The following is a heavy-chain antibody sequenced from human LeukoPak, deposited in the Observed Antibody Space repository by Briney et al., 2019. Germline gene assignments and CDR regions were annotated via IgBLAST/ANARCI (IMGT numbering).Heavy chain of an antibody. J-gene: IGHJ4*02. V-gene: IGHV3-49*03. CDR2: IRSKAFGGTP. Sequence: GRSLRLSCSASGFTFDDYAVRWFRQAPGKGLEWVGFIRSKAFGGTPEYAASVRGRFTISRDDSKSIAYLQMNSLKTEDTAVYYCTRNTVTVHFDYWSQGTLVTVSA. CDR1: GFTFDDYA. D-gene: IGHD4-17*01. CDR3: TRNTVTVHFDY.